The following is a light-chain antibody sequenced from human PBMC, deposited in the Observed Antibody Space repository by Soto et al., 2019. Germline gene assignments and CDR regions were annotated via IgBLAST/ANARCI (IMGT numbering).Light chain of an antibody. CDR3: HYYGRSPLP. J-gene: IGKJ4*01. CDR2: GAS. CDR1: QRVSGSN. Sequence: EIVLTQSPGTLSLSPGERVNISCRASQRVSGSNVGWYQQKPGQAPSLLIYGASKRTTGVPDRFSGSGSGTDFTLTISRLEPEDFAVYYCHYYGRSPLPFXGGTKADIK. V-gene: IGKV3-20*01.